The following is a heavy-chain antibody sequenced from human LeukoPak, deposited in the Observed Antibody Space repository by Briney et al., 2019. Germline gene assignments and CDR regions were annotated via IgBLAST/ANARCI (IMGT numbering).Heavy chain of an antibody. CDR1: GGSVSSGSYY. J-gene: IGHJ4*02. V-gene: IGHV4-61*01. CDR3: ARDYSGGKFDY. Sequence: SETLSLTCTVSGGSVSSGSYYWSWIRQPPGKGLEWFGYIYYSGSTNYNPSLKSRVTISVDTSKNQFSLKLSSVTAADTAVYYCARDYSGGKFDYWGQGTLVTVPS. CDR2: IYYSGST. D-gene: IGHD1-26*01.